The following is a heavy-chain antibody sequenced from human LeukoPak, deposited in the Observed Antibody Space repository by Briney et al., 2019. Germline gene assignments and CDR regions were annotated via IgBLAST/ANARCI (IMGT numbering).Heavy chain of an antibody. CDR1: GYTFTSYG. D-gene: IGHD3-22*01. CDR2: ISAYNGNT. J-gene: IGHJ3*02. V-gene: IGHV1-18*01. Sequence: ASVKVSCKASGYTFTSYGISWVRQAPGQGLEWMGWISAYNGNTNYAQKLQGRVTMTTDTSTSTAYMELRSLRSEDTAVYYCARGAVYDSSLNDDAFDIWGQGTMVTVSS. CDR3: ARGAVYDSSLNDDAFDI.